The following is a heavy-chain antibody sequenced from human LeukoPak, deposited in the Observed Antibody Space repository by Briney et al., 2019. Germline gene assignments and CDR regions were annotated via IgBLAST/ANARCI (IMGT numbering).Heavy chain of an antibody. D-gene: IGHD5-12*01. CDR1: GGSISSYS. Sequence: SETLSLTCTVSGGSISSYSWSWIRQPPGKGLEWIGSIYYSGSTNYNPSLKSRVTMSVDTSKNQFSLKLSSVTAADTAVYYCARHGGESIVAKILHAFDIWGQGTMVTVSS. CDR2: IYYSGST. V-gene: IGHV4-59*08. J-gene: IGHJ3*02. CDR3: ARHGGESIVAKILHAFDI.